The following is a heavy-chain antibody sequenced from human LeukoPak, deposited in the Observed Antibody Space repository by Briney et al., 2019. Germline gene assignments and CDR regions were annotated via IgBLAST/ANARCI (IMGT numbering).Heavy chain of an antibody. CDR2: IHYSGSA. CDR1: GGSMSPDY. V-gene: IGHV4-59*13. D-gene: IGHD2-15*01. Sequence: SETLSLTCTVSGGSMSPDYWTWIRQPPRKGLEWIGYIHYSGSANYNPSLQSRVTISRDASKKQFSLSLSSVTAADTAIYYCARGVVPATSRLPLLDYWGQGMLVTVSS. J-gene: IGHJ4*02. CDR3: ARGVVPATSRLPLLDY.